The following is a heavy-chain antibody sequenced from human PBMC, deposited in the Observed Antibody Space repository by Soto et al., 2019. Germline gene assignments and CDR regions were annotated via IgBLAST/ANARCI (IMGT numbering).Heavy chain of an antibody. Sequence: EVQLVESGGGLVQPGGSLRLSCAASGFTFSSYEMNWVRQAPGKGLEWVSYISSSGTTIYYADSVKDRFTISRDNAKNSLYLQMNILRAEDTAVYYCARDGGWCSSTTCYYYGMDVWGQGTTVTVSS. CDR1: GFTFSSYE. V-gene: IGHV3-48*03. J-gene: IGHJ6*02. D-gene: IGHD2-2*01. CDR2: ISSSGTTI. CDR3: ARDGGWCSSTTCYYYGMDV.